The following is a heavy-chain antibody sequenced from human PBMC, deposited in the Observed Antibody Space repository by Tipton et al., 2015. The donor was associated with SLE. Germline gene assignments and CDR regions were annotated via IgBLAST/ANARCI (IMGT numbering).Heavy chain of an antibody. CDR3: ARGVSGYFNYCYMDV. CDR2: VSHSRST. J-gene: IGHJ6*03. D-gene: IGHD3-16*01. V-gene: IGHV4-34*01. Sequence: WSWVRQPPGEGLEWIGEVSHSRSTNYNPSLKSRGTISPDTSNNQFSLRLSSVTAADTAVYYCARGVSGYFNYCYMDVWGKGTTVTISS.